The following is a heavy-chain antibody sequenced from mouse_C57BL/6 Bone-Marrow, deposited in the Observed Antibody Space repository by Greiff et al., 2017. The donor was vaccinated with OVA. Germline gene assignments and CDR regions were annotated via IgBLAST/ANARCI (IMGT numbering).Heavy chain of an antibody. D-gene: IGHD1-1*01. Sequence: QVQLQQSGPGLVQPSQSLSITCTVSGFSLTSYGVHWVRQPPGKGLEWLGVIWSGGSTDYNAAFISRLSISKDNSKSQVFFKMNSRQADDTAIYYCAKTGFITTVVATLDWYFDVGGTGTTVTVSS. CDR2: IWSGGST. CDR3: AKTGFITTVVATLDWYFDV. J-gene: IGHJ1*03. CDR1: GFSLTSYG. V-gene: IGHV2-4*01.